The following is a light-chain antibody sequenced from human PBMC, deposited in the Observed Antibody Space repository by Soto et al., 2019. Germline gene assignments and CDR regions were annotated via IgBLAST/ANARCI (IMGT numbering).Light chain of an antibody. V-gene: IGKV1-39*01. J-gene: IGKJ2*01. CDR1: QSISSY. Sequence: DIQMTQSPSSLSASVGDRVTITCRASQSISSYLNWYQQKPGKAPKLLIYAASSLQIGVPSRFSGSGSATDFTLNISSLQPEDFATYYCQQSYSTPLYTFGQGTKLEIK. CDR3: QQSYSTPLYT. CDR2: AAS.